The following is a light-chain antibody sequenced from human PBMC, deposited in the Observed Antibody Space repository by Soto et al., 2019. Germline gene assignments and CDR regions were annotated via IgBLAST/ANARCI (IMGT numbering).Light chain of an antibody. CDR2: AAS. CDR3: QQLNSFPIT. CDR1: QGIGSA. J-gene: IGKJ5*01. Sequence: AIQLTQSPSSLSASVGDRVTITCRASQGIGSALAWYQQKPGKAPKLLIYAASTLQSGVPSRFSGSGSGTEFTLTITSLQPEDFATYYCQQLNSFPITFGQGTRLEIK. V-gene: IGKV1-13*02.